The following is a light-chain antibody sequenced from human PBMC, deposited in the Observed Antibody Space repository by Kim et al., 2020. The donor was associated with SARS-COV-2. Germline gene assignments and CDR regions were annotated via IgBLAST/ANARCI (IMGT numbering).Light chain of an antibody. Sequence: GQKVTSSCSGSGSNLVSNYVSWYQPVPGTAPKRLFYDNNERPSGIPDRFSGSKSGTSATLGITGLQTGDEADYYCGAWDSSLDALVFGGGTQLTVL. CDR1: GSNLVSNY. J-gene: IGLJ2*01. CDR2: DNN. CDR3: GAWDSSLDALV. V-gene: IGLV1-51*01.